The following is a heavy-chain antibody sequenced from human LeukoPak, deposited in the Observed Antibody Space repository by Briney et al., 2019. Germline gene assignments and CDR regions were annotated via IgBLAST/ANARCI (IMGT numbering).Heavy chain of an antibody. CDR3: ARPYYYDSRIDP. CDR1: GGSLSSGDYY. Sequence: SQTLSLTCTVPGGSLSSGDYYWSWIRQPLGKALEWIGYMYYSGSTYYNPSLKSRATISVDMSKNQFSLKLSSVTAADTAVYYCARPYYYDSRIDPWGQGTLVTVSS. D-gene: IGHD3-22*01. J-gene: IGHJ5*02. CDR2: MYYSGST. V-gene: IGHV4-30-4*01.